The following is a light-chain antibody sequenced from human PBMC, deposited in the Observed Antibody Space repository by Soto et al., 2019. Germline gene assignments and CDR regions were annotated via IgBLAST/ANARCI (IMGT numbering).Light chain of an antibody. CDR2: AAS. V-gene: IGKV1-6*01. CDR1: QDIRSD. Sequence: ALQMTQSPSSLSASVGDRVTITCRASQDIRSDLGWYQQKPGKAPTLLIYAASTLQSGVPSRFSGSGSGTEFTLTISSLQPGDFATYFCLQDFNYPPTFGQGTKLEIK. CDR3: LQDFNYPPT. J-gene: IGKJ2*01.